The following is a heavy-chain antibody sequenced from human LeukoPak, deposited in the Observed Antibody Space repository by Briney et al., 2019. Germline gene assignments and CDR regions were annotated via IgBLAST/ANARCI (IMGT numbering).Heavy chain of an antibody. CDR3: ASHGWASGGDSSGWHSPPPYSYGMDV. CDR2: ISYDGSNK. CDR1: GFTFSRYV. V-gene: IGHV3-30*03. D-gene: IGHD6-19*01. Sequence: GGSLRLSCAAPGFTFSRYVMRWVRQAPGEGLGWGAVISYDGSNKYYAKYVKRRFTISRDNPQNTMYLQMNSLRAEDTAVYYCASHGWASGGDSSGWHSPPPYSYGMDVWGQGTTVTVSS. J-gene: IGHJ6*02.